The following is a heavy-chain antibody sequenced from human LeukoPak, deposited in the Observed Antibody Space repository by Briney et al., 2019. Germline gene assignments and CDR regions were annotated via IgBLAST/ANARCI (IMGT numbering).Heavy chain of an antibody. J-gene: IGHJ4*02. D-gene: IGHD5-12*01. Sequence: GGSLRLSCAASGFTFSNAWMNWVRQAPGKGLEWVSTISGSGSSTYYADSVKGRFTISRDNSKNALYLQMNSLRAEDAAVYFCAKDQHGYDKPIDYWGQGTLVTVSS. CDR1: GFTFSNAW. CDR3: AKDQHGYDKPIDY. CDR2: ISGSGSST. V-gene: IGHV3-23*01.